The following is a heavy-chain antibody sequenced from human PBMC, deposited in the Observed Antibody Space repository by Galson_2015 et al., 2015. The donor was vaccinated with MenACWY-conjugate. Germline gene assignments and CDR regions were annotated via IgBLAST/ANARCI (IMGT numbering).Heavy chain of an antibody. Sequence: SLRLSCAASGFTFRSYSMNWVRRAPGKGLEWVATIKDDGGERYLVDSVKGRYSISRDDAKNSLFLEMNNLRAEDTAVYYCARPVRVRLTVTVPYNFDHWGQGTLVTVAS. D-gene: IGHD4-11*01. CDR1: GFTFRSYS. J-gene: IGHJ4*02. CDR3: ARPVRVRLTVTVPYNFDH. V-gene: IGHV3-7*03. CDR2: IKDDGGER.